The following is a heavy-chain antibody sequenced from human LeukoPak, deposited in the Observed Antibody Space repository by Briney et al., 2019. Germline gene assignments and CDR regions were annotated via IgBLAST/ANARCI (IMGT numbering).Heavy chain of an antibody. D-gene: IGHD2-2*01. J-gene: IGHJ3*02. CDR3: ARDSSQGPYAFDI. CDR2: ISAYNGNT. CDR1: GYTFTSYG. Sequence: ASVKVSCKASGYTFTSYGISWVRQAPGQGLEWMGWISAYNGNTNYAQKLQGRVTMTTDTSTSTAYVELRSLRSDDTAVYYCARDSSQGPYAFDIWGQGTMVTVSS. V-gene: IGHV1-18*01.